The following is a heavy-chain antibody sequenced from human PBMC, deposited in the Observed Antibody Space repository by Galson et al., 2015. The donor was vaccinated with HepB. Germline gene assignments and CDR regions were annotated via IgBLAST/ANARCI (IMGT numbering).Heavy chain of an antibody. CDR1: GFSLNTSGVG. CDR2: IYWDDDK. D-gene: IGHD2-21*01. CDR3: YFDY. J-gene: IGHJ4*02. Sequence: PALVKPTQTLTLTCTFSGFSLNTSGVGVVWIRQPPGKALEWLALIYWDDDKRYSPSLKKTLYLQMNSLRVEDTAIYYCGKVAILGAIPHYFDYWGQGTLVSVSS. V-gene: IGHV2-5*02.